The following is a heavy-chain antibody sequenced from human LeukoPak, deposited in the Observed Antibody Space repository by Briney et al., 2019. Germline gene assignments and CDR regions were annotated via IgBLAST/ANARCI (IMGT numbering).Heavy chain of an antibody. CDR2: ISSSSSYI. Sequence: GGSLRLSRAASGFTFSSYSMNWVRQAPGKGLEWVSSISSSSSYIYYADSVKGLFTISIDNAKNSLYLQMNSLRAEDTAVYYCARDQGITGTTGYWGQGTLVTVSS. CDR3: ARDQGITGTTGY. D-gene: IGHD1-20*01. CDR1: GFTFSSYS. V-gene: IGHV3-21*01. J-gene: IGHJ4*02.